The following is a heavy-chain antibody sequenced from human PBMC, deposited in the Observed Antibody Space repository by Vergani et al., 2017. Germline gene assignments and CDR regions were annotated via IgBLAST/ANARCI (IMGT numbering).Heavy chain of an antibody. CDR2: IIPIFGTA. Sequence: QVQLVQSGAEVKKPGSSVKVSCKASGGTFSSYAISWVRQAPGQGLEWMGGIIPIFGTANYAQKFQGRVTMTADESTSTAYMELSSLRSEDTAVYYCARNSVSYYPYYFDYWGQGTLVTVSS. CDR3: ARNSVSYYPYYFDY. D-gene: IGHD1-26*01. V-gene: IGHV1-69*12. J-gene: IGHJ4*02. CDR1: GGTFSSYA.